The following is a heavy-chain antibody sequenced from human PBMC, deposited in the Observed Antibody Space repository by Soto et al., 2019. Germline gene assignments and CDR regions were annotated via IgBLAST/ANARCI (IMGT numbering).Heavy chain of an antibody. CDR3: AKQFVDV. V-gene: IGHV3-23*01. CDR2: ISDSGHNV. Sequence: EAQMLESGGDLVQPGGSLRLSCAASGFSFSKFAMNWVRLPPGKGLEWVSGISDSGHNVVYADSVRGRFTISRDNSKSILYLQMDRLTVDGSAVYYCAKQFVDVWGQGTTVTVAS. J-gene: IGHJ6*02. CDR1: GFSFSKFA.